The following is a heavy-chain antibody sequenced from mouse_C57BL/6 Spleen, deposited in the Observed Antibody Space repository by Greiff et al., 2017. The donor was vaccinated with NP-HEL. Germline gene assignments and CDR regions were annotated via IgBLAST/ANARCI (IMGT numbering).Heavy chain of an antibody. V-gene: IGHV1-50*01. CDR1: GYTFTSYW. J-gene: IGHJ4*01. Sequence: VQLQQPGAELVKPGASVKLSCKASGYTFTSYWMQWVKQRPGQGLEWIGEIDPSDSYTNYNQKFKGKATLTVDTSSSTAYMQLSSLTSEDSAVYYCARNGGITTVVAKAMDYWGQGTSVTVSS. CDR3: ARNGGITTVVAKAMDY. D-gene: IGHD1-1*01. CDR2: IDPSDSYT.